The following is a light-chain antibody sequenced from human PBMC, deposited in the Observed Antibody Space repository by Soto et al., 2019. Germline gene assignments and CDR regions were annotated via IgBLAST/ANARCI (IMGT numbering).Light chain of an antibody. CDR3: QQYGSSPRLT. CDR1: QSITRSY. V-gene: IGKV3-20*01. Sequence: EIVLTQSPGTLSLSPGERATLSCRASQSITRSYLAWYQQKPGQAPRLLIYAASSRATGIPDRFSGSGSGTDFTLIISRLEPEDFAVYYCQQYGSSPRLTFGGGTKVEIK. CDR2: AAS. J-gene: IGKJ4*01.